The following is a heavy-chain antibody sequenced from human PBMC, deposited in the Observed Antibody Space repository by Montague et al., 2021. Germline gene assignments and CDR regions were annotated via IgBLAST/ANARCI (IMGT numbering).Heavy chain of an antibody. CDR3: VRDGDGFNFDY. J-gene: IGHJ4*01. V-gene: IGHV3-74*01. D-gene: IGHD5-24*01. Sequence: SLRLSCAASGFTFSNFWMHWVRQAPGKGLVWVSRIVGDGHYKNYADSVQGRFTISRDNAENTLYLQMDGLRVGDTAGYYCVRDGDGFNFDYWGHGTLVTVSS. CDR1: GFTFSNFW. CDR2: IVGDGHYK.